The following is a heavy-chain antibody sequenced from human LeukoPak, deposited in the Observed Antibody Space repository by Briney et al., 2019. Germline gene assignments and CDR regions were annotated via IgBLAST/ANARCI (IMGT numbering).Heavy chain of an antibody. CDR3: ARRKAKTPNYFDF. J-gene: IGHJ4*02. CDR2: IYYSGNT. CDR1: GDSINDYY. Sequence: PSETLSLTCTVSGDSINDYYWTWIRQPPGKGLEWIGYIYYSGNTNHNPSLNSRVTISLDTSKNQFSLKLTSVTAADTAMYYCARRKAKTPNYFDFWGQGALVAVSS. V-gene: IGHV4-59*08.